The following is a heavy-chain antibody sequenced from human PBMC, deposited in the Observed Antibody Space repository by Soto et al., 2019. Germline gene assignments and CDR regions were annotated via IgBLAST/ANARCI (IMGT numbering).Heavy chain of an antibody. CDR2: IYYSGST. CDR1: EGSIGNYY. D-gene: IGHD2-2*03. V-gene: IGHV4-59*01. J-gene: IGHJ4*02. CDR3: AREGNLGRWIQPLDS. Sequence: LQTLPLTCTVAEGSIGNYYWSWIRQQPGKGLEWIGYIYYSGSTNYNPSLKSRVTISVDTSKNQFSLKLSSVTAADTVVYFCAREGNLGRWIQPLDSWGQGTLLTGSS.